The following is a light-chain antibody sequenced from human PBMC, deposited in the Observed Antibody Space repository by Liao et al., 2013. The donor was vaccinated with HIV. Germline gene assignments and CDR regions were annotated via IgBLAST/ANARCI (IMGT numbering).Light chain of an antibody. CDR2: SDS. CDR3: QAWDNNFVV. J-gene: IGLJ2*01. CDR1: NIGSKS. V-gene: IGLV3-21*01. Sequence: SYALTQSPSVSVAPGGTARISCEGDNIGSKSVHWYQRKPGQAPILVIYSDSDRPSGIPARFSGSNSGNTATLTISGTQAMDEADYYCQAWDNNFVVFGGGTKLTVL.